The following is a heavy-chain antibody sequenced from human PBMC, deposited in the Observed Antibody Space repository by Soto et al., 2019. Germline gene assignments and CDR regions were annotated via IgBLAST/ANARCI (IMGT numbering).Heavy chain of an antibody. Sequence: PSQTLSLTCAISGDSFSSNSAAWSWIRQSPSRGLEWLGRTFYRSKWYNDYAVSVKGRITINPDTSKNQFSLQLNSVTPEDTAVYYCAKEGGNHYYYYAKDVWGQGTTVTVSS. CDR3: AKEGGNHYYYYAKDV. J-gene: IGHJ6*02. V-gene: IGHV6-1*01. CDR1: GDSFSSNSAA. D-gene: IGHD1-26*01. CDR2: TFYRSKWYN.